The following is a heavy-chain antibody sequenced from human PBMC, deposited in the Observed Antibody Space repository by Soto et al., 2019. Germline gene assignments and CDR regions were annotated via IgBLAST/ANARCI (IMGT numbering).Heavy chain of an antibody. Sequence: PSETMSLSCAVYGGSFSGYYWSWIRQPPGKGLEWIGEINHSGSTNYNPSLKSRVTISVDTSKNQFSLKLSSVTAADRAVYYCARAKKGLQFMGMGWFDPWGQGTLVTVSS. CDR3: ARAKKGLQFMGMGWFDP. J-gene: IGHJ5*02. D-gene: IGHD5-12*01. CDR1: GGSFSGYY. V-gene: IGHV4-34*01. CDR2: INHSGST.